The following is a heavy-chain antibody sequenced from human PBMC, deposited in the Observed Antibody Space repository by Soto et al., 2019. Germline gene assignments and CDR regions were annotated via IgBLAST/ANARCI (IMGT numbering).Heavy chain of an antibody. CDR1: GGSISSYY. J-gene: IGHJ6*02. CDR3: ARQGFGALHGLVDV. D-gene: IGHD3-10*01. V-gene: IGHV4-59*08. CDR2: VNDHWGS. Sequence: QVPLQESGPGLVKPSETLSLSCTVSGGSISSYYWSWIRQTPEKGLEWIGYVNDHWGSNYHPYLKRRVSISLATSKRQFSLQLPSVTATDTGVYYCARQGFGALHGLVDVWAQGTTVTVSS.